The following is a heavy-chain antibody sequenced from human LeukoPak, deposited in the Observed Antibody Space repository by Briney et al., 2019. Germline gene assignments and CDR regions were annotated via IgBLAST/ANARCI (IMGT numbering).Heavy chain of an antibody. D-gene: IGHD2-2*02. V-gene: IGHV3-48*04. CDR1: GFTFSSYT. CDR2: ISSSSSTI. Sequence: GGSLRLSCAASGFTFSSYTMNWVRQAPGKGLEWVSYISSSSSTIYYADSVKGRFTISRDNAKNSLYLQMNSLRAEGTAVYYCATCSSTSCYIGPNLSHYYMDVWGKGTTVTVSS. CDR3: ATCSSTSCYIGPNLSHYYMDV. J-gene: IGHJ6*03.